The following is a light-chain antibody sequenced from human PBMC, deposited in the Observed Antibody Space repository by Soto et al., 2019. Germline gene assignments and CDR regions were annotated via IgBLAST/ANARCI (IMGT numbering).Light chain of an antibody. Sequence: QSALTQPASLSGSPGQSITISCTGTSSDIGGYNYVSWYQQHPGKGPKLMIYDVSSRPSGVSHRFSGSKSGDTASLTISGLQAEDDADDYCSSYTSCSTVVFGGGTNFTVL. J-gene: IGLJ2*01. CDR2: DVS. V-gene: IGLV2-14*03. CDR1: SSDIGGYNY. CDR3: SSYTSCSTVV.